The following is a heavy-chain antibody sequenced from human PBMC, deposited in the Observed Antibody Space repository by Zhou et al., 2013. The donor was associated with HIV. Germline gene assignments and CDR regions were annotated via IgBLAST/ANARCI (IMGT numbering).Heavy chain of an antibody. Sequence: QVQLVQSGAEVKKPGSSVKVSCKASGGTFSSYAISWVRQAPGQGLEWMGGIIPIFGTANYAQKFQGRVTITTDESTSTAYMELSSLRSEDTAVYYCASPFCSSTSCSDAFDIWGQGTMVTVSS. V-gene: IGHV1-69*05. J-gene: IGHJ3*02. D-gene: IGHD2-2*01. CDR2: IIPIFGTA. CDR1: GGTFSSYA. CDR3: ASPFCSSTSCSDAFDI.